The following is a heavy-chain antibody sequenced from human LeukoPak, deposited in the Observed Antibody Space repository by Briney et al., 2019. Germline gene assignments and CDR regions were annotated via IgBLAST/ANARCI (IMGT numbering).Heavy chain of an antibody. J-gene: IGHJ4*02. V-gene: IGHV3-15*01. CDR1: GFTFSNAW. D-gene: IGHD3-22*01. CDR2: IKSKTNGGTT. CDR3: TLNYESSGALFDY. Sequence: GGSLRLSCAASGFTFSNAWLSCVRQAPGKGREWVGRIKSKTNGGTTDFAAPMKGRFTISREDSKNTLHLQMNSLKTEDTAVYYCTLNYESSGALFDYWGQGTMVTVSS.